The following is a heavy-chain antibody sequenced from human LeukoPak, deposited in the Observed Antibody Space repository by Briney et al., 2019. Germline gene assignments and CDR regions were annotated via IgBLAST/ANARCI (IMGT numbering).Heavy chain of an antibody. CDR3: ASLWPYHPSAFDI. V-gene: IGHV4-34*01. CDR2: INHSGST. Sequence: SSETLSLTCAVYGGSFSGYYWSWIRQPPGKGLEWIGEINHSGSTNYNPSLKSRVTISVDTSKNQFSLKLSSVTAADTAVYYCASLWPYHPSAFDIWGQGTMVTVSS. J-gene: IGHJ3*02. D-gene: IGHD1-14*01. CDR1: GGSFSGYY.